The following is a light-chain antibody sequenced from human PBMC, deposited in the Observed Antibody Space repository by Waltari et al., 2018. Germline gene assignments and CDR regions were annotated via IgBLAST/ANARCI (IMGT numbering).Light chain of an antibody. V-gene: IGLV1-36*01. CDR1: SSNIGNNA. Sequence: QSVLTQSPSVSEAPRQRVTISCSGSSSNIGNNAVSWYQQLPGKAPKLLIYYDDVLPSGGSDRFSGSKSGTSASLAIKGLQSEDEADYYCAAWDDSLNGVVFGGGTKLTVL. CDR3: AAWDDSLNGVV. CDR2: YDD. J-gene: IGLJ2*01.